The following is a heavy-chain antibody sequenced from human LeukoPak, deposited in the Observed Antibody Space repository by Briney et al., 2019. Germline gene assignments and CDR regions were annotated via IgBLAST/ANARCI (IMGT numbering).Heavy chain of an antibody. Sequence: ASVKVSCKASGYTFTSYAMHWVRQAPGQRLEWMGWINAGNGNTKYSQKFQGRVTITRDTSASTAYMELSSLRSEDTAVYYCARDDCGSGCMDAFDIWGQGTMVTVSS. CDR2: INAGNGNT. V-gene: IGHV1-3*01. CDR1: GYTFTSYA. J-gene: IGHJ3*02. CDR3: ARDDCGSGCMDAFDI. D-gene: IGHD3-10*01.